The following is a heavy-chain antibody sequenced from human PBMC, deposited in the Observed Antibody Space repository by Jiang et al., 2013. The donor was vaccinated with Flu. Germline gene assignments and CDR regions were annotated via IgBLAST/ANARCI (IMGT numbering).Heavy chain of an antibody. V-gene: IGHV4-4*02. CDR3: ARDIRSGACFDS. CDR1: GDSISSDNW. CDR2: IYHSGTT. D-gene: IGHD7-27*01. J-gene: IGHJ4*02. Sequence: GSGLVKPSGTLSLTCAVSGDSISSDNWWTWVRQPPGEGLEWIGEIYHSGTTNYNPSLRSRVTILVDRSKNQFSLKLSSVTAADTAVYYCARDIRSGACFDSWGQGTLVTVSS.